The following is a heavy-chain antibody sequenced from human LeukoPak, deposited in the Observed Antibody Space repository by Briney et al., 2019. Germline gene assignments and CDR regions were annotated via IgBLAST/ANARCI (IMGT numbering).Heavy chain of an antibody. J-gene: IGHJ4*02. Sequence: SGGSLRLSCAASGFTFSSYGMHWVRQAPGKGLEWVAAISYDGSNKYYADSVKGRFTISRDNSKNTLYLQMNSLRAEDTAVYYFGKTNGSSWAAFLDYWGQGTLVTVSS. V-gene: IGHV3-30*18. CDR2: ISYDGSNK. CDR3: GKTNGSSWAAFLDY. CDR1: GFTFSSYG. D-gene: IGHD6-13*01.